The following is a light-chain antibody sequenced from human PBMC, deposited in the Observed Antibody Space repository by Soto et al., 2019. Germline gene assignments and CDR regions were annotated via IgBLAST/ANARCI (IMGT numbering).Light chain of an antibody. J-gene: IGLJ1*01. CDR3: CSYAGSGTYV. Sequence: QSVLTQPASVSGSPGQSITISCTGTSSDVGGYNYVSWYQLHPGKAPKLMVYEVSNRPSGVSNRFSGSKSGNTASLTISGLQAEDEADYYCCSYAGSGTYVFGTGTKVTVL. V-gene: IGLV2-14*01. CDR2: EVS. CDR1: SSDVGGYNY.